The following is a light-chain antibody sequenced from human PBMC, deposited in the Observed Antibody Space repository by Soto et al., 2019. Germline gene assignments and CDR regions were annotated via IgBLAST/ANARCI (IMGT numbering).Light chain of an antibody. Sequence: QSALTQPPSASGSPGQSVTISCTGTSRDVGGYNYVSWYQQHPGKATKLMIYEVTKRPSGVPDRFSGSKSGNTASLTVSGLQAEDEADYYCSSYAGSSSYVFGTGTKVTVL. CDR3: SSYAGSSSYV. CDR1: SRDVGGYNY. J-gene: IGLJ1*01. CDR2: EVT. V-gene: IGLV2-8*01.